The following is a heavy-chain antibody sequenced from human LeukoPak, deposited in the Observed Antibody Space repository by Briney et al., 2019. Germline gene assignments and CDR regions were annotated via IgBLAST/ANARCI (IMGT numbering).Heavy chain of an antibody. V-gene: IGHV4-39*01. CDR2: IYYSGST. CDR1: GGSISSSSYY. J-gene: IGHJ4*02. D-gene: IGHD6-19*01. CDR3: ARLAVAGTLDY. Sequence: SETLSLTCTVSGGSISSSSYYWGWIRQPPGKGLEWIGSIYYSGSTYYNPSLKSRVTISVDTSKNQFSLTLSSVTAADTAVYYCARLAVAGTLDYWGQGTLVTVSS.